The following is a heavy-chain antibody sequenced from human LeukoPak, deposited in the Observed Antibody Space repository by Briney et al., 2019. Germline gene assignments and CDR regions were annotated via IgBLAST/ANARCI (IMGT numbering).Heavy chain of an antibody. D-gene: IGHD5-18*01. CDR2: INHSGST. V-gene: IGHV4-34*01. Sequence: PSETLSLTCAVYGGSFSGYYWSWIRQPPGKGLEWIGEINHSGSTNYNPSLKSRVTISVDTPKNQFSLKLSSVTAADTAVYYCARGRWIQLSRPFDYWGQGTLVTVSS. J-gene: IGHJ4*02. CDR3: ARGRWIQLSRPFDY. CDR1: GGSFSGYY.